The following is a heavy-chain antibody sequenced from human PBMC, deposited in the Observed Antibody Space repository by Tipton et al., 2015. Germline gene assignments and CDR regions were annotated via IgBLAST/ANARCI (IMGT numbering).Heavy chain of an antibody. Sequence: SLRLSCAASGVTFSTYAVSWVRQGPGRGLEWVSVIRPSGAGTHYADSVTGRFSISRDNSKNTLYLQMNSLRVEDTAVYYCACQDYDNLTRDYQTVDYWGQGTLVTVSS. V-gene: IGHV3-23*01. D-gene: IGHD3-9*01. J-gene: IGHJ4*02. CDR2: IRPSGAGT. CDR3: ACQDYDNLTRDYQTVDY. CDR1: GVTFSTYA.